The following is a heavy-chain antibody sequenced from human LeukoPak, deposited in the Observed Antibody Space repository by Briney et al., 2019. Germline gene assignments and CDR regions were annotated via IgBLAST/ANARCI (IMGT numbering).Heavy chain of an antibody. D-gene: IGHD6-13*01. CDR1: GSTFSSYG. CDR2: ISYDGSNK. Sequence: GGSLRLSCAASGSTFSSYGMHWVRQAPGKGLEWVAVISYDGSNKYYADSVKGRFTISRDNSKNTLYLQMNSLRAEDTAVYYCANAPRSSSWYGGFSWGQGTLVTVSS. CDR3: ANAPRSSSWYGGFS. J-gene: IGHJ4*02. V-gene: IGHV3-30*18.